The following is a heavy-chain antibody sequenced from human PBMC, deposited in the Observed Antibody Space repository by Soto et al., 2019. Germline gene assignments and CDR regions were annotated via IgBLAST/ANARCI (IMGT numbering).Heavy chain of an antibody. CDR3: ATLTTVTTYGAFDI. CDR2: IYYSGST. D-gene: IGHD4-17*01. Sequence: SETLSLTCTVSGGSISSSSYYWGWIRQPPGKGLEWIGSIYYSGSTYYNPSLKSRVTISVDTSKNQFSLKLSSVTAADTAVYYCATLTTVTTYGAFDIWGQGTMVPVSS. J-gene: IGHJ3*02. V-gene: IGHV4-39*01. CDR1: GGSISSSSYY.